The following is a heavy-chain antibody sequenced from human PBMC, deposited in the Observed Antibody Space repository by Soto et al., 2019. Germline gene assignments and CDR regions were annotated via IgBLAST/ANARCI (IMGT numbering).Heavy chain of an antibody. CDR2: INSDGSSI. D-gene: IGHD2-2*01. J-gene: IGHJ4*01. Sequence: PGGSLRLSCAASGFTLSSYWMHWVRQAPGKGLVWVSRINSDGSSISYADSVKGRFTISRDNAKNTLYLQMNSLRAEDTAVYYCTSGPPMYCSSISCYASPFYYCGRGT. CDR1: GFTLSSYW. CDR3: TSGPPMYCSSISCYASPFYY. V-gene: IGHV3-74*01.